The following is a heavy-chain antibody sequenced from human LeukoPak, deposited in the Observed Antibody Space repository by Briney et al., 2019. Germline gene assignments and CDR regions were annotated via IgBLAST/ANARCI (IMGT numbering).Heavy chain of an antibody. CDR2: IHYSGST. Sequence: SETLSLTCTVSGGSISNYYWNWIRQPPGKGLEWIGFITGSIHYSGSTSYNPSLKSRVTISVDTSKNQFSLKLSSVTAADTAVYYCARDSRDYGSGSYWDVWSQGTTVTVSS. V-gene: IGHV4-59*01. J-gene: IGHJ6*02. CDR3: ARDSRDYGSGSYWDV. CDR1: GGSISNYY. D-gene: IGHD3-10*01.